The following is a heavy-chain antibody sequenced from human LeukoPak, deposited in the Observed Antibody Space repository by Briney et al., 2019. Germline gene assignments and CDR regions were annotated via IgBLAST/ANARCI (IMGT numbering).Heavy chain of an antibody. V-gene: IGHV3-23*01. CDR3: AKDRSRVGSSGWSEAFFDY. J-gene: IGHJ4*02. CDR2: ISGSGGST. D-gene: IGHD6-19*01. Sequence: GGSLRLSCAASGFTFSSYAMSWVRQAPGKGLEWVSAISGSGGSTYYADSVKGRFTISRDNSKNTLYLQMNSLRAEDTAVYYCAKDRSRVGSSGWSEAFFDYWGQGTLVTVSS. CDR1: GFTFSSYA.